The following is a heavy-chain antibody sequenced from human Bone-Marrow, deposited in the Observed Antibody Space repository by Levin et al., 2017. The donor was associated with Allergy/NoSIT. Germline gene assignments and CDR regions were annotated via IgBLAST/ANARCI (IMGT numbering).Heavy chain of an antibody. J-gene: IGHJ4*02. CDR1: GYSFTSYW. CDR3: ARGAAGTLSRFLRKYYFDY. D-gene: IGHD6-13*01. V-gene: IGHV5-51*01. Sequence: GESLKISCKGSGYSFTSYWIGWVRQMPGKGLEWMGIIYPGDSDTRYSPSFQGQVTISADKSISTAYLQWSSLKASDTAMYYCARGAAGTLSRFLRKYYFDYWGQGTLVTVSS. CDR2: IYPGDSDT.